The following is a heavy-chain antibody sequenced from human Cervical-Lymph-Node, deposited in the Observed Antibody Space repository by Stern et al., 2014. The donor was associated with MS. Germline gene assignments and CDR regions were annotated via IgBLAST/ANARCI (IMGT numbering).Heavy chain of an antibody. CDR3: ARLDYYGSSASTGVDY. J-gene: IGHJ4*02. CDR1: GGTSRSYT. CDR2: IIPIFGRA. V-gene: IGHV1-69*01. Sequence: VQLVESGAEVKKPGSSVPVSCKTSGGTSRSYTFIWVRQAPGQGLEWRGGIIPIFGRADYAQKFQGRVTISADESTNTVYMELSRLRSEDTAMYYCARLDYYGSSASTGVDYWGQGTLVTVSS. D-gene: IGHD3-22*01.